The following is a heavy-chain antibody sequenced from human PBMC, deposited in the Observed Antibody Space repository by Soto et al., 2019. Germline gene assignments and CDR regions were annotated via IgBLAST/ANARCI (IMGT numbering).Heavy chain of an antibody. CDR1: GFTVSSNY. V-gene: IGHV3-53*02. J-gene: IGHJ4*02. D-gene: IGHD6-13*01. CDR2: IYSGGST. Sequence: EVQLVETGGGLIQPGGSLRLSCAASGFTVSSNYMSWVRQAPGKGLEWVSVIYSGGSTYYADSVKGRFTISRDNSKNTLYLQMNSLRAEDTAVYYCAKVFGAAADTTPSDYWGQGTLVTVSS. CDR3: AKVFGAAADTTPSDY.